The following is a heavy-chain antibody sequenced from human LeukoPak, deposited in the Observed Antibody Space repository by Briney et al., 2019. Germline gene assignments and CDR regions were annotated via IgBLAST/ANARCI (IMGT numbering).Heavy chain of an antibody. CDR2: ISYDGSNI. CDR1: GFTFSSYG. V-gene: IGHV3-30*18. J-gene: IGHJ4*02. CDR3: AKDQYYYDSSGLFDY. Sequence: GGSLRLSCAASGFTFSSYGMHWVRQAPGKGLEWAAVISYDGSNIYYADSVKGRFTISRDNSKNTLYLQMNSLRAEDTAVYYCAKDQYYYDSSGLFDYWGQGTLVTVSS. D-gene: IGHD3-22*01.